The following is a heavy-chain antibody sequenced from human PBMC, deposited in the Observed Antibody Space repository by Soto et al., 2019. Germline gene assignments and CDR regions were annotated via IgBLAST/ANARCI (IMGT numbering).Heavy chain of an antibody. D-gene: IGHD3-9*01. Sequence: ASVKVSCKASGYTFSSYAITWVRQAPGQGLEWMGWISTYNGSTNYAQKVQGRVTMTTDTSTSTVYMELSSLRSEDTAVYYCARSDWYYDILTGRTDAFDIWGQGTMVTVSS. J-gene: IGHJ3*02. V-gene: IGHV1-18*01. CDR1: GYTFSSYA. CDR2: ISTYNGST. CDR3: ARSDWYYDILTGRTDAFDI.